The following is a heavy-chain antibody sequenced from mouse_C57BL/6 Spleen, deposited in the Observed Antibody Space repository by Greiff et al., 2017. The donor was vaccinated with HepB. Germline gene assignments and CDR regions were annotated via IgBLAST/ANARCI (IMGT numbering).Heavy chain of an antibody. CDR1: GFTFSDYG. CDR3: ARRDYYGSSYRYFDV. J-gene: IGHJ1*03. V-gene: IGHV5-15*04. D-gene: IGHD1-1*01. Sequence: DVKLQESGGGLVQPGGSLKLSCAASGFTFSDYGMAWVRQAPRKGPEWVAFISNLAYSIYYADTVTGRFTISRENAKNTLYLELSSLRSEDTAMYYCARRDYYGSSYRYFDVWGTGTTVTVSS. CDR2: ISNLAYSI.